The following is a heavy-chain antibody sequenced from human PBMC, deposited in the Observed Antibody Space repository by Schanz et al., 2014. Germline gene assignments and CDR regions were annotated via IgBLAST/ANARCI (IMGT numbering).Heavy chain of an antibody. CDR2: IIPVLNIA. Sequence: QLQLVQSGAEVKKPGSSVKVSCKLSGGTFSSYTISWMRQAPGQGLEWMGKIIPVLNIATYAQRFQGRVSITADKSTSTASMELSSLRSEDTAVHYCARGRGFYDYWGQGTLXTVSS. J-gene: IGHJ4*02. CDR1: GGTFSSYT. CDR3: ARGRGFYDY. V-gene: IGHV1-69*02. D-gene: IGHD3-10*01.